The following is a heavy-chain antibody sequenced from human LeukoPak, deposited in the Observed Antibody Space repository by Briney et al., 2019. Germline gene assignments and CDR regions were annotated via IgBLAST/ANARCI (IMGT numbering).Heavy chain of an antibody. D-gene: IGHD2-8*01. J-gene: IGHJ4*02. Sequence: SETRSLTCTVSGGSISSSSYYWGWIRQPPGKGLEWIGSIYYSGSTYYNPSLKSRVTISVDTSKNQFSLKLSSVTAADTAVYYCARQGCTNGVCYVADYWGQGTLVTVSS. V-gene: IGHV4-39*01. CDR2: IYYSGST. CDR3: ARQGCTNGVCYVADY. CDR1: GGSISSSSYY.